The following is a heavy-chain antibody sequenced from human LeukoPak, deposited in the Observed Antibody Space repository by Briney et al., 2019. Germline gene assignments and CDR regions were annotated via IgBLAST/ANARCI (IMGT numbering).Heavy chain of an antibody. J-gene: IGHJ4*02. Sequence: LPGGSLRLSCVASGFTFSSYGIHWVRQAPGKGLEWVAFIRYDGSNKYYADSVKGRFTISRDNSKNTLYLQMNSLRAEDTAVYYCASRGIAVAGRETNNDYWGQGTLVTVSS. CDR3: ASRGIAVAGRETNNDY. D-gene: IGHD6-19*01. CDR2: IRYDGSNK. CDR1: GFTFSSYG. V-gene: IGHV3-30*02.